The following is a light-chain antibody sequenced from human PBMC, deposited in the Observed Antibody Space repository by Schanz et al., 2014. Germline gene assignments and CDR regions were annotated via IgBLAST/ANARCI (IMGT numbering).Light chain of an antibody. CDR1: QGITTW. J-gene: IGKJ1*01. Sequence: DIQMTQSPSTLSASIGDRVTITCRASQGITTWLAWYQQKPGKAPNLLIYHASSLESGVPSRFSGSGSGTEFTLTISSLQPEDFATYYCQQSYSIPWTFGQGTKVEIK. V-gene: IGKV1-5*01. CDR2: HAS. CDR3: QQSYSIPWT.